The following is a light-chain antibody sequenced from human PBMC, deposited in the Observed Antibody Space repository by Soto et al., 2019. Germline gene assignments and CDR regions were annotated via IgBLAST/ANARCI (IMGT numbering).Light chain of an antibody. V-gene: IGKV3-11*01. CDR3: QQRGSWPAT. CDR2: GAS. Sequence: EIVLTQSPGTLSLSLGERATLSCRASQSVSSNLAWYQQKLGQAPRLLIYGASTRATDIPPRFSGSGSGTDFTLTISSLEAEDSAVYYCQQRGSWPATFGPGTKVDIK. CDR1: QSVSSN. J-gene: IGKJ3*01.